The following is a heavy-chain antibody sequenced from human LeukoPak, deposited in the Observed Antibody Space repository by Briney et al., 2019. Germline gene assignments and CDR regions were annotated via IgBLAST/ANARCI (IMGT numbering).Heavy chain of an antibody. V-gene: IGHV3-23*01. CDR1: GFTFNIYA. CDR3: AKDGSSGIAATADAFDI. D-gene: IGHD6-13*01. CDR2: ISGGGATS. Sequence: GGSLRLSCAASGFTFNIYAMSWVRQAPGKGLEWVSAISGGGATSYYADSVEGRFTISRDNSKNTLYLQMNSLRAEDTAIYYCAKDGSSGIAATADAFDIWGQGTMVTVSS. J-gene: IGHJ3*02.